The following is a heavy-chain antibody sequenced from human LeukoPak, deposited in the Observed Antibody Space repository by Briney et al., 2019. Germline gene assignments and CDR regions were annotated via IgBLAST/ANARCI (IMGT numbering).Heavy chain of an antibody. CDR3: ATFCSGGDCYSFAP. D-gene: IGHD2-15*01. V-gene: IGHV3-23*01. CDR1: GSTFNNYA. J-gene: IGHJ5*02. Sequence: GGSLRLSCAASGSTFNNYAMTWVRQAPGKGLEWVSTIIGSGGSTDYADSVKGRFTISRDNSKDTLFLQMDSLRVEDTAVYYCATFCSGGDCYSFAPWGQGTLVTVSS. CDR2: IIGSGGST.